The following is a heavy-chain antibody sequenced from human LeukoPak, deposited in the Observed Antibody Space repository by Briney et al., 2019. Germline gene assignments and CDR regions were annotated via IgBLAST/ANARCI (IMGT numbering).Heavy chain of an antibody. D-gene: IGHD1-26*01. CDR2: ITPNGGDT. V-gene: IGHV1-2*02. CDR3: AKDGESGSGWFDP. CDR1: GYTFTDYY. J-gene: IGHJ5*02. Sequence: ASVKVSCKTSGYTFTDYYIHWVRQAPGQGLEWMGWITPNGGDTNYAQKFQGRVTMTSDTSTTTAYMELSSLTSDDTAVYYCAKDGESGSGWFDPWGQGTLVTVSS.